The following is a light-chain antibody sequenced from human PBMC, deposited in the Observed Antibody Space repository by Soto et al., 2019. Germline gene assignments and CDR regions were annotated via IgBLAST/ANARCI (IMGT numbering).Light chain of an antibody. CDR2: DAS. CDR1: QFIGSN. CDR3: QQYNNWPPLT. Sequence: MTQSPVTLSVSPGERATLSCRASQFIGSNLAWYQQKPAQPPRHLIYDASTRATGIPARFSGSGSGTEFTLTISSLQSEDFAVYYCQQYNNWPPLTFGGGTKVDIK. V-gene: IGKV3-15*01. J-gene: IGKJ4*01.